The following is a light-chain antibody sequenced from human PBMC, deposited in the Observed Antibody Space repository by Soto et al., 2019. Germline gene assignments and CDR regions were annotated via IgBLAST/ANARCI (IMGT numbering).Light chain of an antibody. J-gene: IGKJ1*01. Sequence: EIVLTQSPGTLSLSPGERATLSCRASQSASSSYLAWYQQKPGQAPRLLIYGASNRATGIPDRFSGSGSGTDFTLTISRLEPEDFAVYYCQQYGNSRAFGQGTKV. CDR2: GAS. CDR3: QQYGNSRA. CDR1: QSASSSY. V-gene: IGKV3-20*01.